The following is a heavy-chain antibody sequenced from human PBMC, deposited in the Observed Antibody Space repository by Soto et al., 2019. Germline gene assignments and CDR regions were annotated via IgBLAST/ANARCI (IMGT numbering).Heavy chain of an antibody. D-gene: IGHD7-27*01. J-gene: IGHJ4*02. Sequence: QVQLQESGPGLVKPSETLSLTCTVSGGSISSYYWSWIRQPPGKGLEWIGHIFYSGRTNYNPSLKSRVTMLVDRSKNQFSLKLSSVTAADTAVYYCTGGSDGWGSDYWGQGTLVTVSS. CDR2: IFYSGRT. CDR1: GGSISSYY. CDR3: TGGSDGWGSDY. V-gene: IGHV4-59*01.